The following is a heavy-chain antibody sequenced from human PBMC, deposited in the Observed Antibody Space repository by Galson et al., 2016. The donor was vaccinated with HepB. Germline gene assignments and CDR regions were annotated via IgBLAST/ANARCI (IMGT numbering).Heavy chain of an antibody. V-gene: IGHV3-23*01. CDR2: ISGDGITT. D-gene: IGHD3-16*01. CDR3: AKPWGKYTGSSNWVFFDS. CDR1: GFTFSTYA. J-gene: IGHJ4*02. Sequence: SLRLSCAASGFTFSTYAMTWVRQSPGKGLXXVSTISGDGITTYYADSXXXXFTISRDISKNTLYLQLDSLGADDTALYYCAKPWGKYTGSSNWVFFDSWGQGTLVTVSS.